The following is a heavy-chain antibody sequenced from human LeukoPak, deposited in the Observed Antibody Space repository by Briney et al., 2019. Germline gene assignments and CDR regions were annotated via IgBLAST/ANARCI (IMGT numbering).Heavy chain of an antibody. D-gene: IGHD6-13*01. V-gene: IGHV4-28*01. CDR2: IYYSGST. CDR1: GYSISSSNW. J-gene: IGHJ5*02. Sequence: SETLSLTCAVSGYSISSSNWWGWIRQPPGKGLEWIGYIYYSGSTYYNPSLKSRVTISVDTSKNQFSLKLSSVTAADTAVYYCAATPYSSSWLNWFDPWGQGTLVTVSS. CDR3: AATPYSSSWLNWFDP.